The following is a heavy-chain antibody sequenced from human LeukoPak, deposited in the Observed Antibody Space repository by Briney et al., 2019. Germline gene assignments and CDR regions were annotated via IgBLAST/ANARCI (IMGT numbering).Heavy chain of an antibody. D-gene: IGHD4-17*01. CDR2: VYHSGST. Sequence: SGTLSLTCAVSGGSISSSNWWSWVRQPPGKGLEWIGEVYHSGSTNYNPSLKSRVTISVDKSKNQFSLKLSSVTAADTAVYYCARPDYGDYVYAFDIWGQGTMVTVSS. J-gene: IGHJ3*02. V-gene: IGHV4-4*02. CDR3: ARPDYGDYVYAFDI. CDR1: GGSISSSNW.